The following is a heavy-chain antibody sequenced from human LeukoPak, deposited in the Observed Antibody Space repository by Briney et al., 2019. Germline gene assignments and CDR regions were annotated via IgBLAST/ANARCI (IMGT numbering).Heavy chain of an antibody. CDR1: GNSISSGYY. V-gene: IGHV4-38-2*02. Sequence: PSETLSLTCAVSGNSISSGYYWAWIRQPPGKGLEWIATVHYTGSTYYNPSLKSRVTISVDTSQNQFSLRLSSVTAADTAIYYCAREDRYDWNERSFDWWGQGTLVAVSS. CDR2: VHYTGST. D-gene: IGHD1-20*01. CDR3: AREDRYDWNERSFDW. J-gene: IGHJ4*02.